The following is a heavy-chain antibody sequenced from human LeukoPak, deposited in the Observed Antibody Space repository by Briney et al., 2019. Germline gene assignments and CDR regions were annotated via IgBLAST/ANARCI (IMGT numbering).Heavy chain of an antibody. Sequence: GSLRLSCAASGFTFSSYWMSWVRPAPGKGLEWVANIKEDGSEKYYVDSVKGRFTISRDNAKNSLYLQMNSLRAEDTAVYYCARLAYYYDSGAYYYYFDSWGQGTLVTVSS. J-gene: IGHJ4*02. D-gene: IGHD3-22*01. CDR1: GFTFSSYW. CDR3: ARLAYYYDSGAYYYYFDS. CDR2: IKEDGSEK. V-gene: IGHV3-7*01.